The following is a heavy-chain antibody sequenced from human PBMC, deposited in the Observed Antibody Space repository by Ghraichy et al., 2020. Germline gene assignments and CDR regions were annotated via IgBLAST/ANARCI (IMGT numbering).Heavy chain of an antibody. CDR3: ARTDYGRYVGYFAS. CDR2: IDWVDDK. CDR1: GFSLSTSGMC. V-gene: IGHV2-70*12. D-gene: IGHD4/OR15-4a*01. Sequence: SGPTLVKPTQTLTLTCTFSGFSLSTSGMCVSWIRQPPGKALEWLALIDWVDDKFYSTSLRTRLTVSQDTSKNRVVLTLTNLDPVDTATYYCARTDYGRYVGYFASWGKGTLVTVSS. J-gene: IGHJ4*02.